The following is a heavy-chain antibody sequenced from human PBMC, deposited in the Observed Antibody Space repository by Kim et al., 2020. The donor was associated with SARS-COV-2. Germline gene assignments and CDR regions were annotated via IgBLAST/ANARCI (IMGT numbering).Heavy chain of an antibody. Sequence: ASVKVSCKASGYTFTSYYMHWVRQAPGQGLEWMGIINPSGGSTSYAQKFQGRVTMTRDTSTSTVYMELSSLRSEDTAVYYCARSTGTTLVAWYFDLWGRGTLVTVSS. J-gene: IGHJ2*01. V-gene: IGHV1-46*01. CDR3: ARSTGTTLVAWYFDL. CDR2: INPSGGST. D-gene: IGHD1-7*01. CDR1: GYTFTSYY.